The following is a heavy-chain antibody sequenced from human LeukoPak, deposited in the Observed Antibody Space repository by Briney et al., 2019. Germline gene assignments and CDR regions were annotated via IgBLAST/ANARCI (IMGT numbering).Heavy chain of an antibody. CDR3: AGDWKGDYFDY. V-gene: IGHV3-30*02. Sequence: GGSLRLSCAASGFTFSNYGMHWVRQATGKGREWVAFIRSDGSDKYYANSVKGRFTISRDSSKNTMYLQMNSLRAEDTAVYYCAGDWKGDYFDYWGQGTLVTVYS. CDR2: IRSDGSDK. D-gene: IGHD1-1*01. CDR1: GFTFSNYG. J-gene: IGHJ4*02.